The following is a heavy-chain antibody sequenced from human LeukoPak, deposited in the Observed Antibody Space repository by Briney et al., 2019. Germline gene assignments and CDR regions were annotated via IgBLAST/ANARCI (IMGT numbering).Heavy chain of an antibody. CDR1: GFTFSSYA. CDR2: ISGSGGST. Sequence: GGSLRLSCAASGFTFSSYAMSWVRQAPGKGLEWVSAISGSGGSTYYADSVKGRFTISRDNSKNTLYLQMNSLRAEDTAVYYCARELFWSGHTPEGPEYYYHYYMDVWGKGTTVTVSS. J-gene: IGHJ6*03. V-gene: IGHV3-23*01. CDR3: ARELFWSGHTPEGPEYYYHYYMDV. D-gene: IGHD3-3*01.